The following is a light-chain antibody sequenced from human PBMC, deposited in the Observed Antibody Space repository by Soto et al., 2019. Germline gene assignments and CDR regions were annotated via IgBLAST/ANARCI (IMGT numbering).Light chain of an antibody. V-gene: IGKV4-1*01. CDR3: QQYYSTPRT. J-gene: IGKJ1*01. CDR2: WAS. CDR1: QSVLYSSNNKNY. Sequence: DIVMTQSPDSLAVSLGERATINCKSSQSVLYSSNNKNYLAWYQHKPGQPPKLLIYWASTRESGVPERFSGSGSGTDFTLTSSSLQAEDVAVYYCQQYYSTPRTFGQGTKVEIK.